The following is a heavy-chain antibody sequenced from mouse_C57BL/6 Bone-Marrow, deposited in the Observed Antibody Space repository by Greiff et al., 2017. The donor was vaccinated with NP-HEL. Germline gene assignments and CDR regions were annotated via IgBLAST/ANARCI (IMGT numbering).Heavy chain of an antibody. CDR1: GFNIKDDY. CDR2: IDPENGDT. D-gene: IGHD2-1*01. Sequence: EVKVVESGAELVRPGASVKLSCTASGFNIKDDYMHWVKQRPEQGLERIGWIDPENGDTEYASKFQGKATITADTSSNTAYLQLSSLTSEDTAVYYCTEGGYGNLYYAMDYWGQGTSVTVSS. J-gene: IGHJ4*01. V-gene: IGHV14-4*01. CDR3: TEGGYGNLYYAMDY.